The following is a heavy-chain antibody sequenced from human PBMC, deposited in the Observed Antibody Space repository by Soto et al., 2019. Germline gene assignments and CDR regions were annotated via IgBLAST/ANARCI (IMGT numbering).Heavy chain of an antibody. V-gene: IGHV3-33*01. Sequence: QVQLVESGGGVVQPGRSLRLSCAASGFTFSSYGMHWVRQAPGKGLEWVAVIWYDGSNKYYADSVKGRFTISRDNSKNPLYLQMNGLRAEDTAVYYCARDRTTTVVTPDAFDIWGQGTMVTVSS. CDR2: IWYDGSNK. CDR3: ARDRTTTVVTPDAFDI. D-gene: IGHD4-17*01. J-gene: IGHJ3*02. CDR1: GFTFSSYG.